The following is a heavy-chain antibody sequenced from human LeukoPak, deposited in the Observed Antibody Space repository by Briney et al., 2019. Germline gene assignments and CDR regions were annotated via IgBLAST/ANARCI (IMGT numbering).Heavy chain of an antibody. CDR2: ISWNSGSV. V-gene: IGHV3-9*01. CDR3: AKDSHSRPTNWFDP. J-gene: IGHJ5*02. D-gene: IGHD6-13*01. Sequence: GRSLRLSCAPCGFTLGYYAMHCLRHAPGKGLECVSGISWNSGSVGYADSVKGRFTISRDNAKNSLYLQMNSLGAEDTALYYCAKDSHSRPTNWFDPWGQGTLVTVSS. CDR1: GFTLGYYA.